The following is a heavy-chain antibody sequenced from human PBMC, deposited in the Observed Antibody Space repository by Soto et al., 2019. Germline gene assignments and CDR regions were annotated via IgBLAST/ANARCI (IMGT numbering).Heavy chain of an antibody. Sequence: QVQLVQSGAEVKKPGSSVKVSCKASGGTFSSYTISWVRQAPGQGLEWMGRIIPILGIANYAQKFQGRVTITADKSTSTAYMELSSLRSEDTAVYYCARSSYYDIRGGAFDIWGQGTKVTVSS. J-gene: IGHJ3*02. CDR2: IIPILGIA. CDR3: ARSSYYDIRGGAFDI. V-gene: IGHV1-69*02. CDR1: GGTFSSYT. D-gene: IGHD3-3*01.